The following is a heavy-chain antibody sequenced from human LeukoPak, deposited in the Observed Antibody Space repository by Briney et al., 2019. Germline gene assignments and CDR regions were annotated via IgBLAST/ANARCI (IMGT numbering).Heavy chain of an antibody. V-gene: IGHV1-46*01. J-gene: IGHJ6*02. CDR3: ATNNYYGSRSYYAKTAHGMDV. Sequence: ASVKVSCKASGYTFTSHYMHWVRQAPGQGLEWMGIINPSGGSTSYAQKFQGRVTMTRDTSTSTVYMELSSLRSEDTAVYYCATNNYYGSRSYYAKTAHGMDVWGQGTTVTVSS. D-gene: IGHD3-10*01. CDR2: INPSGGST. CDR1: GYTFTSHY.